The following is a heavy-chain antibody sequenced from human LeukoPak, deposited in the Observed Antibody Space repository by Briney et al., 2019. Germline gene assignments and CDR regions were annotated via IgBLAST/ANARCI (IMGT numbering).Heavy chain of an antibody. Sequence: GGSLRLSCAASGFIFSSYAMSWGRHAPGKGLEWVADIWYNGSNKYYAESVKGRFTISRDNSRNTLYLQMNSLRAEDTAVYYCSRGGYGDYNNWFDPWGQGTLVIVSS. CDR2: IWYNGSNK. CDR1: GFIFSSYA. V-gene: IGHV3-33*08. D-gene: IGHD4-17*01. J-gene: IGHJ5*02. CDR3: SRGGYGDYNNWFDP.